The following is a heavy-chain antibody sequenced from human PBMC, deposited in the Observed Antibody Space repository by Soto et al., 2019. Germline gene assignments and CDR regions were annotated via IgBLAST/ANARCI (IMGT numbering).Heavy chain of an antibody. V-gene: IGHV4-31*03. Sequence: QVQLQESGPGLVKPSQTLSLTCTVSGGSINSDGYYWSWIRQHPGKGLEWIGYIHYSGNTYYNPSRKSRITISIDTSKNQFSLQLSSVTVADTAVYCCARDSLDSSGNFMRHPDAFYVWGQGTGVAVSS. CDR2: IHYSGNT. D-gene: IGHD3-22*01. CDR1: GGSINSDGYY. J-gene: IGHJ3*01. CDR3: ARDSLDSSGNFMRHPDAFYV.